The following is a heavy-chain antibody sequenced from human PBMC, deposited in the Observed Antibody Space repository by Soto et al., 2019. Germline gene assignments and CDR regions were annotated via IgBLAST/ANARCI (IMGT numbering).Heavy chain of an antibody. J-gene: IGHJ4*02. CDR1: GFSFSSCE. Sequence: GSLRLSCAASGFSFSSCEMSWVRQAPGKGLEWVSYISGSGTSTQYSDSVKGRFTISRDNAKNSLHLQMNSLGAEDAAVYYCASKIVTPGYHYYDYWGQGTLVTVSS. D-gene: IGHD3-9*01. V-gene: IGHV3-48*03. CDR3: ASKIVTPGYHYYDY. CDR2: ISGSGTST.